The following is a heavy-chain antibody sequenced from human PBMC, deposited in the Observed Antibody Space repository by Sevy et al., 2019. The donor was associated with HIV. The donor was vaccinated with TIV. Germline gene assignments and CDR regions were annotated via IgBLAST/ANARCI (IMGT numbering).Heavy chain of an antibody. CDR1: GYTFTGYY. D-gene: IGHD3-10*01. CDR3: ARVYSRGLGSGSYSY. V-gene: IGHV1-2*02. CDR2: INPNSGGT. J-gene: IGHJ4*02. Sequence: ASVKVSCKASGYTFTGYYMHWVRQAPGQGLEWMGWINPNSGGTNYAQKFQGRVTMTRDTSISTAYMELSRLRSDETAVYYCARVYSRGLGSGSYSYWGQGTLVTVSS.